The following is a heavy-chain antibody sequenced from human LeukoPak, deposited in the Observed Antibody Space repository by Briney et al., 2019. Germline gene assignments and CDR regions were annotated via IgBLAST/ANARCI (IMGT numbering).Heavy chain of an antibody. CDR3: ARGHCSGGSCYFDY. Sequence: TSETLSLTCAVSGGSISSGGYSWSWIRQPPGKGLEWIGYIYHSGSTYYNPSLKSRVTISVDRSKNQFSLKLSSVTAADTAVYYCARGHCSGGSCYFDYWGQGTLVTVSS. V-gene: IGHV4-30-2*01. D-gene: IGHD2-15*01. CDR2: IYHSGST. J-gene: IGHJ4*02. CDR1: GGSISSGGYS.